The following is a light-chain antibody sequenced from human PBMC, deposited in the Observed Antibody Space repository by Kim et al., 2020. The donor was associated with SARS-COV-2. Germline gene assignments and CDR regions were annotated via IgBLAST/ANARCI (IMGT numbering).Light chain of an antibody. CDR2: AAS. CDR3: QNYNTAPRS. CDR1: QGISNY. Sequence: ASKRERITITCRASQGISNYLAWYQQKAGKPPKLLIAAASTLHSGDPSRFSGSGSGTDFTLTINSLQPEDVATYYCQNYNTAPRSFGQGTKLEI. V-gene: IGKV1-27*01. J-gene: IGKJ2*03.